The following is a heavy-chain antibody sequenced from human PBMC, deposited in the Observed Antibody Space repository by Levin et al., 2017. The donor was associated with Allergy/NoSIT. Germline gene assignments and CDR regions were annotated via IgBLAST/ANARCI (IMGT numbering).Heavy chain of an antibody. CDR3: ARGGAARPDY. J-gene: IGHJ4*02. CDR2: ISSSSSTI. V-gene: IGHV3-48*01. Sequence: GESLKISCAASGFPFSSYGMNWVRPAPGKGLEWVSYISSSSSTINYADSVKGRFTISRDNAKNSLYLQMNSLRAEDTAVYYCARGGAARPDYWGQGTLVTVSS. CDR1: GFPFSSYG. D-gene: IGHD6-6*01.